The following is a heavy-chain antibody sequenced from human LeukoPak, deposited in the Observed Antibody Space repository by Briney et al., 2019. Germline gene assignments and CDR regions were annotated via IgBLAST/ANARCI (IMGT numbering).Heavy chain of an antibody. J-gene: IGHJ5*02. CDR3: ARGSRHYDFWSGYSRPNWFDP. V-gene: IGHV4-34*01. CDR1: GGSISSYY. CDR2: INHSGST. D-gene: IGHD3-3*01. Sequence: PSETLSLTCTVSGGSISSYYWSWIRQPPGKGLEWIGEINHSGSTNYNPSLKSRVTISVDTSKNQFSLKLSSVTAADTAVYYCARGSRHYDFWSGYSRPNWFDPWGQGTLVTVSS.